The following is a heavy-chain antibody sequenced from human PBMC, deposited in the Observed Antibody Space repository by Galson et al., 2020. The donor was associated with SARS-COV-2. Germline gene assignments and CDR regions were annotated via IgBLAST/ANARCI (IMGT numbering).Heavy chain of an antibody. Sequence: GGSLRLSCAASGFTFSNYWMHWVRQAPGKGLVWVSRINSTGSSTSYADSVKGRFTISRDNAKNMLYLQMNSLRAEDTALYYCTATRAYWGQGTLVTVSS. CDR1: GFTFSNYW. V-gene: IGHV3-74*01. CDR2: INSTGSST. D-gene: IGHD1-26*01. J-gene: IGHJ4*02. CDR3: TATRAY.